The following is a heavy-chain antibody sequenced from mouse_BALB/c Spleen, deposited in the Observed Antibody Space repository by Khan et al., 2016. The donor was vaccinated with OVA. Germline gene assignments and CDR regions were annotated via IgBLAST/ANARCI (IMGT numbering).Heavy chain of an antibody. Sequence: QIQLVQSGPELKKPGETVKISCQASGYTFTNYGMNWVKQAPGKGLKWMGWITTYPGEPTYADDFKGRFAFTLETSASTDYLQINNLKNQDTDTYYWARPPYFSYVMVYWGQGTTVTVSS. CDR3: ARPPYFSYVMVY. J-gene: IGHJ4*01. CDR2: ITTYPGEP. D-gene: IGHD2-10*01. CDR1: GYTFTNYG. V-gene: IGHV9-3-1*01.